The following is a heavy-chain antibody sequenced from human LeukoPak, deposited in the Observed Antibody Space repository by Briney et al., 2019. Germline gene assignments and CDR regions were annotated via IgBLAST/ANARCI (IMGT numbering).Heavy chain of an antibody. J-gene: IGHJ4*02. CDR3: ARVTWNYVPFDY. CDR1: GFTFSSYG. V-gene: IGHV3-74*01. CDR2: INSDGSTT. Sequence: GGSLRLSCAASGFTFSSYGMHWVRQAPGKGLVWVSRINSDGSTTTYADSVKGRFTISRDNARNTLYLQMNSLGAEDTAVYYCARVTWNYVPFDYWGREPWSPSP. D-gene: IGHD3-10*02.